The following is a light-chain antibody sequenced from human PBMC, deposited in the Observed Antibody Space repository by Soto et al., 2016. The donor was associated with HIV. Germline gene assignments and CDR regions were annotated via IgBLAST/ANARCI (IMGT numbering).Light chain of an antibody. J-gene: IGLJ3*02. Sequence: SYVVTQPPSVSVAPGQTARITCGGINIGSKSVHWYQQKPGQAPVLVIYDDRDRPSGIPERFSGPNSGSTATLTINRVEAEDEADFYCQVWDSHNDPWVFGGGTKLTVL. CDR2: DDR. CDR3: QVWDSHNDPWV. CDR1: NIGSKS. V-gene: IGLV3-21*02.